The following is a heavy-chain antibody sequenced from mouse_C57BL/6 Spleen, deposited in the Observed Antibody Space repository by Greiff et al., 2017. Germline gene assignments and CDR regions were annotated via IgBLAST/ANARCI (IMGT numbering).Heavy chain of an antibody. V-gene: IGHV1-82*01. CDR3: ARAYYYCSSTRLAY. CDR2: IYPGDGDT. D-gene: IGHD1-1*01. CDR1: GYAFSSSW. J-gene: IGHJ3*01. Sequence: QVQLKESGPELVKPGASVKISCKASGYAFSSSWMNWVKQRPGKGLEWIGRIYPGDGDTNYNGKFKGKATLTADKSSSTAYMQLSSLTSEDSAVYFCARAYYYCSSTRLAYWGQGTLVTVSA.